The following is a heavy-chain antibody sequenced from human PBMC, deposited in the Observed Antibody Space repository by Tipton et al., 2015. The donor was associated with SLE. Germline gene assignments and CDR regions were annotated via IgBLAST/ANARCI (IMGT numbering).Heavy chain of an antibody. V-gene: IGHV4-39*07. CDR3: ARSRGLGSCSGDNCYDYYFGMDV. CDR2: ISYSGAT. Sequence: LRLSCIVSGGSITTRSYYWGWIRQPPGKGLEWIASISYSGATYYNPSLKSRVIISLDTSRNHFSLKLTSVTAADTAVYFCARSRGLGSCSGDNCYDYYFGMDVWGQGTTVTVSS. J-gene: IGHJ6*02. CDR1: GGSITTRSYY. D-gene: IGHD2-15*01.